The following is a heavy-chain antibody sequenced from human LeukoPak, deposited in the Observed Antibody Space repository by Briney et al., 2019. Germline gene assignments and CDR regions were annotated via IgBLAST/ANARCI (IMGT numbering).Heavy chain of an antibody. D-gene: IGHD4-17*01. CDR1: GGSISSGGYY. J-gene: IGHJ4*02. CDR2: IYYSGTT. CDR3: ARSGTVTTWNY. V-gene: IGHV4-31*03. Sequence: SETLSLTCTVSGGSISSGGYYWSWIRQHPGKGLEWIGCIYYSGTTYYHPSLTSRAAISVDTSKNQFSLKLSSVTAAYTAVYYCARSGTVTTWNYWGQGTLVTVSS.